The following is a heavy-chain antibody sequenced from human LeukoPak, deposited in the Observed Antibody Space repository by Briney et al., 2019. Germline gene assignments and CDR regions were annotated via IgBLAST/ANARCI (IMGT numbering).Heavy chain of an antibody. CDR1: GFSFSSYE. J-gene: IGHJ4*02. CDR3: ARVTLYGESALDY. Sequence: PGGSLRLSCAASGFSFSSYEMNWVRQAPGKGLEWVSYISASGTTIYYADSVKGRFTISRDNAEKSLYLQMNSLRAEDTAVYYCARVTLYGESALDYWGQGTLVTVSS. V-gene: IGHV3-48*03. CDR2: ISASGTTI. D-gene: IGHD4-17*01.